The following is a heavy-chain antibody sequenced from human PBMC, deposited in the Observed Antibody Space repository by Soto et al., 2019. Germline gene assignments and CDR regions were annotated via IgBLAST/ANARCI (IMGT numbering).Heavy chain of an antibody. CDR3: AREDHNWFDP. Sequence: SETLSLTCTVSGGSISSGGYYWSWIRQHPGKGLEWIGYIYYSGSTYYNPSLKSRVTISVDTSKNQFSLKLSSVTAADTAVYYCAREDHNWFDPWGQGTLVTVSS. CDR1: GGSISSGGYY. CDR2: IYYSGST. J-gene: IGHJ5*02. V-gene: IGHV4-31*03.